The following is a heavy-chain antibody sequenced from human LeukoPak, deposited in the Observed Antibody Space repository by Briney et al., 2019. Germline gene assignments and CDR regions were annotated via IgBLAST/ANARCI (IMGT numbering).Heavy chain of an antibody. CDR1: GYTFTSYY. V-gene: IGHV1-2*02. D-gene: IGHD5-24*01. CDR2: INPNSGGT. CDR3: ASSGIEMATIIAFDI. Sequence: ASVKVSCKASGYTFTSYYMHWVRQAPGQGLEWMGWINPNSGGTNYAQKFQGRVTMTRDTSISTAYMELSRLRSDDTAVYYCASSGIEMATIIAFDIGGQETRDSVSS. J-gene: IGHJ3*02.